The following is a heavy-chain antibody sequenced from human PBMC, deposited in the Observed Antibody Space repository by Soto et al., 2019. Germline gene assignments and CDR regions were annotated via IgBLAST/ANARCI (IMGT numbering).Heavy chain of an antibody. Sequence: ESLKISCKASGYSFTSYWIGWVRQMPGKGLEWMGIIYPGDSDTRYRPSLLGQVTISADKSISTAYLQWSSLKASDTAIYYCARAIEMATIGWFDPWGQGTLVTRLL. J-gene: IGHJ5*02. CDR2: IYPGDSDT. CDR3: ARAIEMATIGWFDP. CDR1: GYSFTSYW. D-gene: IGHD5-12*01. V-gene: IGHV5-51*01.